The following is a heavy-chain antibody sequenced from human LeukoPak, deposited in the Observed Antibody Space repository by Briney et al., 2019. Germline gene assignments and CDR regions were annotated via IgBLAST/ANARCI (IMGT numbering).Heavy chain of an antibody. CDR3: AKDTPYATDMITFGGDDAFDI. CDR2: ISYDGSNK. Sequence: GGSLRLSCAASGFTFSSYGMHWVRQAPGKGLEWVAVISYDGSNKYYADSVKGRFTISRDNSKNTLYLQMNSLRAEDTAVYYCAKDTPYATDMITFGGDDAFDIWGQGTRVTVSS. J-gene: IGHJ3*02. D-gene: IGHD3-16*01. V-gene: IGHV3-30*18. CDR1: GFTFSSYG.